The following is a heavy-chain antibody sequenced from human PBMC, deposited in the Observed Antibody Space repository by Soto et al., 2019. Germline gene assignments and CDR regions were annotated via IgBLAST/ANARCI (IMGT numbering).Heavy chain of an antibody. J-gene: IGHJ4*02. V-gene: IGHV3-7*05. Sequence: GGSLRLSCAASGFTFSSYWMSWVRQAPGKGLEWVANIKQDGSEKYYVDSVKGRFTISRDNAKNSLYLQMNSLRAEDTAVYYCARDLSLITGTTETKSAGGDYWGQGTLVTVSS. D-gene: IGHD1-7*01. CDR1: GFTFSSYW. CDR2: IKQDGSEK. CDR3: ARDLSLITGTTETKSAGGDY.